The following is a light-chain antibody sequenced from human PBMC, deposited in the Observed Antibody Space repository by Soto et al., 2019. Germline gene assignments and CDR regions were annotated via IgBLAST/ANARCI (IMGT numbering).Light chain of an antibody. CDR1: SRDVGAYIY. J-gene: IGLJ2*01. Sequence: QSVLTQPASVSGAPGQSITISCAGTSRDVGAYIYVSWYQQHPGKVPKVIIYDVKDRPSGGSAPFSGSKSGNTASLTISGLQDADEGDYYCASYITGNTMVVGGGTKLTVL. V-gene: IGLV2-14*01. CDR2: DVK. CDR3: ASYITGNTMV.